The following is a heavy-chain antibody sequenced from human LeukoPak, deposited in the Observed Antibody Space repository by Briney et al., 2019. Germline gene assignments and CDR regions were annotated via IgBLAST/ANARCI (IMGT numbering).Heavy chain of an antibody. D-gene: IGHD3-22*01. CDR3: ATDLRDSLYETKIGSALHI. J-gene: IGHJ3*02. CDR2: VYSSGST. CDR1: GGSISGSY. Sequence: SETLSLTCTVSGGSISGSYWSWIRQSAGKGLEWIGRVYSSGSTDHNPSLKSRLTILVDKSKNQVSLRLGSVTAADTAVYYCATDLRDSLYETKIGSALHIWVPGTMVIVSS. V-gene: IGHV4-4*07.